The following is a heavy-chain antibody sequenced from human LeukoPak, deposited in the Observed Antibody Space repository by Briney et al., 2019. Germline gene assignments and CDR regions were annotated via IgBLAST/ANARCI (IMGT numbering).Heavy chain of an antibody. CDR1: GYTFTGYY. Sequence: ASVKVSCKASGYTFTGYYMHWVRQAPGQGLEWMGWISPNTGGTNSAQKFQGRVTMTSDTSISTAYMELSRLRSDDTAVYYCARDHSNDFWSGSGPLYYMDVWGKGTTVTVSS. V-gene: IGHV1-2*02. D-gene: IGHD3-3*01. CDR3: ARDHSNDFWSGSGPLYYMDV. CDR2: ISPNTGGT. J-gene: IGHJ6*03.